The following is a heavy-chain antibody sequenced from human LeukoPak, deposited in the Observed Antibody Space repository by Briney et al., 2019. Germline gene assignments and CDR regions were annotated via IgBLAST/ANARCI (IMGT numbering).Heavy chain of an antibody. CDR2: IYSGGST. Sequence: GGSLRLSCAASGFTVSSNHMSWVRQAPGKGLEWVSVIYSGGSTYYADSVKGRFTISRHNSKNTLYLQMNSLRAEDTAVYYCARVAVPAAMGYYFDYWGQGTLVTVSS. CDR3: ARVAVPAAMGYYFDY. CDR1: GFTVSSNH. J-gene: IGHJ4*02. V-gene: IGHV3-53*04. D-gene: IGHD2-2*01.